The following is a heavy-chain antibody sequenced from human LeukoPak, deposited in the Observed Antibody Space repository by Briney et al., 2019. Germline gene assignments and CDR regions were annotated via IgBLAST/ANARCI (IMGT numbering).Heavy chain of an antibody. Sequence: PGRSLRLSCAASGFTFDDYAMHWVRQAPGKGLEWVSGISWNSGSIGYADSVKGRFTISRDNAKNSLYLQMNSLRAEDTALYYCENDSSRDYSYKKTSYYYYYMDVWGKGTTVTVSS. CDR3: ENDSSRDYSYKKTSYYYYYMDV. D-gene: IGHD5-18*01. CDR1: GFTFDDYA. V-gene: IGHV3-9*01. CDR2: ISWNSGSI. J-gene: IGHJ6*03.